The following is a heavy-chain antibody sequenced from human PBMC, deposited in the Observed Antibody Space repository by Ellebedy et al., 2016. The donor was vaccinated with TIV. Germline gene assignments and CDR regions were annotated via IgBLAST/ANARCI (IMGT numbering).Heavy chain of an antibody. CDR3: ARQIITMGRRRKIDS. D-gene: IGHD3-10*01. V-gene: IGHV5-51*01. J-gene: IGHJ4*02. CDR1: RYSLTSYW. Sequence: GESLKISXKGSRYSLTSYWIAWVRQMPGKGLELMGIIYLGDSDTRYSPSFQGQVTISADKSIRTAYLQWSSLKASDTGIYYCARQIITMGRRRKIDSWGQGTLVTVSS. CDR2: IYLGDSDT.